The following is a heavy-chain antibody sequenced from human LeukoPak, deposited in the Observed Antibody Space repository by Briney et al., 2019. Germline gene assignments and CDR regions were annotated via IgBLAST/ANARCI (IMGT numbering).Heavy chain of an antibody. V-gene: IGHV4-31*03. D-gene: IGHD2-2*01. Sequence: PSETLSLTCTVSGGSISSGGYYWSWIRQHPGKGLEWIGYIYYSVSTYYNPSLKSRVTISVDTSKNQFSLKLSSVTAADTAVYYCARVLVVVPGNNWFDPWGQGTLVTVSS. CDR2: IYYSVST. J-gene: IGHJ5*02. CDR3: ARVLVVVPGNNWFDP. CDR1: GGSISSGGYY.